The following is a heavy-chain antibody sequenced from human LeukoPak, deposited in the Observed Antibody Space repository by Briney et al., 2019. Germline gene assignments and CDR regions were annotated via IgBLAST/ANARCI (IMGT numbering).Heavy chain of an antibody. V-gene: IGHV3-48*03. Sequence: GGSLRLSCTDSGFTLSGYEMNWVRQAPGKGLEWVSYISRSGTTILYADSVEGRFTISRDNAKNSLYLQMNSLRAEDTAVYYCATDGGKLGELILDSWGQGTLVTVSS. CDR3: ATDGGKLGELILDS. CDR1: GFTLSGYE. CDR2: ISRSGTTI. D-gene: IGHD3-10*01. J-gene: IGHJ4*02.